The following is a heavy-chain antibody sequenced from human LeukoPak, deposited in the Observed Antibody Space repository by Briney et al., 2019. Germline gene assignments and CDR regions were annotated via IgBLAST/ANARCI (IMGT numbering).Heavy chain of an antibody. Sequence: ASVKVSCKASGYTFTSFDINWVRQAPGQGLEWMGGIIPIFGTPNYAQKYQGSVTITADDSTSTDYMELSSLRSEDTAVYCCALGNCSSTSCHWGQGTLVTVSS. D-gene: IGHD2-2*01. CDR2: IIPIFGTP. J-gene: IGHJ4*02. CDR3: ALGNCSSTSCH. CDR1: GYTFTSFD. V-gene: IGHV1-69*13.